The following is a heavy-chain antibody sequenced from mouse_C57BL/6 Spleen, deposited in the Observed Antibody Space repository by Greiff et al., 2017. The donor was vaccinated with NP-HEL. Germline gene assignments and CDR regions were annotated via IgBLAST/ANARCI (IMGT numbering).Heavy chain of an antibody. CDR1: GYTFTDYN. CDR3: ARHDYDWFAY. Sequence: EVQLQQSGPELVKPGASVKIPCKASGYTFTDYNMDWVKQSHGKSLEWIGDINPNNGGTIYNQKFKGKATLTVDKSSSTAYMELRSLTSEDTAVYYCARHDYDWFAYWGQGTLVTVSA. CDR2: INPNNGGT. V-gene: IGHV1-18*01. J-gene: IGHJ3*01. D-gene: IGHD2-4*01.